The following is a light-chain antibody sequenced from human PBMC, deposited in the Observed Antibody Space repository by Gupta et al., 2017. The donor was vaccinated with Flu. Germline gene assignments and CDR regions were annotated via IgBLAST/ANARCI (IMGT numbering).Light chain of an antibody. CDR2: SNN. CDR3: AAWDDSLNGYV. Sequence: QSVLPPPPSASGPPGQRVTISCSGSSSNIGSNTVNWYQQRPGTAPKLLIYSNNQRPSGVPDRFSGSKSGTSASLAISGLQSEDEADYYCAAWDDSLNGYVFGTGTKVTVL. V-gene: IGLV1-44*01. J-gene: IGLJ1*01. CDR1: SSNIGSNT.